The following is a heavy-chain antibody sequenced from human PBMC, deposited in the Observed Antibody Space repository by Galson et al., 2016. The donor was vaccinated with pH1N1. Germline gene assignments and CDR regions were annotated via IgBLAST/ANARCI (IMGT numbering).Heavy chain of an antibody. V-gene: IGHV3-30*18. Sequence: SLRLSCAASGFTFSSCAIHWIRQTPGKGLEWVAVISYDGRNNYFADSVKGRFTIPRDDSKNTVYLQMNSLRPEDTAVYYCAKALLQRFLYAPEKWGQGTLVTVSS. CDR3: AKALLQRFLYAPEK. CDR2: ISYDGRNN. D-gene: IGHD3-3*01. CDR1: GFTFSSCA. J-gene: IGHJ4*02.